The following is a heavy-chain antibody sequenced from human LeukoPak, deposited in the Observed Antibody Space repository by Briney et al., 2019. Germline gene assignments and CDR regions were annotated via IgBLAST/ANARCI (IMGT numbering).Heavy chain of an antibody. V-gene: IGHV7-4-1*02. J-gene: IGHJ1*01. Sequence: ASVKVSCKASGYTFTSYDISWVRQAPGQGLEWMGWINTNTGNPTYAQGFTGRFVFSLDTSVSTAYLQISSLKAEDTAVYYCARIIGHSSSWALEGSFQHWGQGTLVTVSS. CDR1: GYTFTSYD. D-gene: IGHD6-13*01. CDR3: ARIIGHSSSWALEGSFQH. CDR2: INTNTGNP.